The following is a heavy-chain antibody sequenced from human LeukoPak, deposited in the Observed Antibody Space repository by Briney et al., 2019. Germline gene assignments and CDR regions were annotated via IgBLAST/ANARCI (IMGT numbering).Heavy chain of an antibody. J-gene: IGHJ6*03. CDR3: ARGVRSAGYYPFNSYYYMDV. CDR1: GYTFTSYD. V-gene: IGHV1-8*02. D-gene: IGHD1-26*01. Sequence: GASVKVSCKASGYTFTSYDINWVRQATGQGLEWMGWMHPNSGNTGYAQKFQGRVTMTRDTSISTAYMELSRLRSDDTAVYYCARGVRSAGYYPFNSYYYMDVWGKGTTVTVSS. CDR2: MHPNSGNT.